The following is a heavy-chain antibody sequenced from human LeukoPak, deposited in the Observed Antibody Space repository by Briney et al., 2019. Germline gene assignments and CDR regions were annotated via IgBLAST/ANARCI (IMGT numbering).Heavy chain of an antibody. Sequence: PSETLSLTCTVSGGSISSSSYCWGWIRQPPGKGLEWIASIDYGENTYYNPSLKSRVTISVDTSKNQFSLKLSSVTAADTAVYYCARVSAYCGGDCYRIFDYWGQGTLVTVSS. J-gene: IGHJ4*02. CDR3: ARVSAYCGGDCYRIFDY. D-gene: IGHD2-21*02. V-gene: IGHV4-39*07. CDR1: GGSISSSSYC. CDR2: IDYGENT.